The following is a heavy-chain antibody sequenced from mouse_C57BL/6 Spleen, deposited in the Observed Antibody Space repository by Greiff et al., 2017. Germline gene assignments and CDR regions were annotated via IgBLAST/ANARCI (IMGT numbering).Heavy chain of an antibody. CDR3: APYYYGSSYGAMDY. CDR2: IDPANGNT. D-gene: IGHD1-1*01. Sequence: EVKLLASGPELVKPGASVKISCKASGYAFSSSWMNWVKQRPEQGLEWIGRIDPANGNTKYAPKFPGKATITADPSSNTAYLQLSSLTSEDTAIYYCAPYYYGSSYGAMDYWGQGTSVTVSS. V-gene: IGHV14-3*01. J-gene: IGHJ4*01. CDR1: GYAFSSSW.